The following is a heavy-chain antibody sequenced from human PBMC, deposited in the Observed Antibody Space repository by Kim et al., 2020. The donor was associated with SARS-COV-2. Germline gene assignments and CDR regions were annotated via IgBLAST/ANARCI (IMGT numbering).Heavy chain of an antibody. V-gene: IGHV3-30*18. J-gene: IGHJ4*02. CDR3: AKCSPPANYDFWSGPDY. Sequence: GGSLRLSCAASGFTFSSYGMHWVRQAPGKGLEWVAVISYDGSNKYYADSVKGRFTISRDNSKNTLYLQMNSLRAEDTAVYYCAKCSPPANYDFWSGPDYWGPGTLVTVSS. D-gene: IGHD3-3*01. CDR2: ISYDGSNK. CDR1: GFTFSSYG.